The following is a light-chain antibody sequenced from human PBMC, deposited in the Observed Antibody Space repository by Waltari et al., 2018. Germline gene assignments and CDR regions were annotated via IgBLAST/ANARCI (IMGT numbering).Light chain of an antibody. Sequence: QSALTQPASVSGSPGQSITISCTGTSSDVGGYNYVSWYQQHPGKAPKLMIYDVSNRPSGVANRVSVAKSGNTASLTISGLQAEDEAEYYCSSYTSSSTLEVFGTGTKVTVL. J-gene: IGLJ1*01. CDR1: SSDVGGYNY. CDR3: SSYTSSSTLEV. V-gene: IGLV2-14*03. CDR2: DVS.